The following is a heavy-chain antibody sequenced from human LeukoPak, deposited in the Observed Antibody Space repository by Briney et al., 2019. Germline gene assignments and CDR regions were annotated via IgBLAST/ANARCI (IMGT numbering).Heavy chain of an antibody. CDR2: INHSGST. V-gene: IGHV4-34*01. CDR1: GGSFRGYY. D-gene: IGHD3-10*01. Sequence: SETLSLTCAVYGGSFRGYYWSWIRQPPGKGLEWIREINHSGSTNYNPSLKSRVTISVDTSKNQFSLKLSSVTAADTAVYYCARVPPRVTMVRGVRGYWGQGTLVTVSS. J-gene: IGHJ4*02. CDR3: ARVPPRVTMVRGVRGY.